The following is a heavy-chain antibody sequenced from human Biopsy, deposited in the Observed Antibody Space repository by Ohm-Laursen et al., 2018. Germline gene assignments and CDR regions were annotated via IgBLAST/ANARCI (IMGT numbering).Heavy chain of an antibody. CDR3: ARDRGFYSDRTVPGYFDL. J-gene: IGHJ2*01. D-gene: IGHD3-22*01. CDR2: LFTSGTT. V-gene: IGHV4-4*07. Sequence: TLSLTCTVSGGSINSYYWSWMRQPAGKGLEWIGRLFTSGTTSYSPSLNNRVTMSVDTSKNQFSLRLTSVTAADTAAYYCARDRGFYSDRTVPGYFDLWGRGTLVTVSS. CDR1: GGSINSYY.